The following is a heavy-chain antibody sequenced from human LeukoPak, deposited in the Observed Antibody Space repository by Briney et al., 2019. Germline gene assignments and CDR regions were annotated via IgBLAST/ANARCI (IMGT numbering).Heavy chain of an antibody. J-gene: IGHJ4*02. CDR1: GYTFTGYH. CDR3: ARDLKAAAGTGY. CDR2: INPNSGGT. Sequence: ASVKVSCKASGYTFTGYHMHWVRQAPGQGLEWMGWINPNSGGTNYAQKFQGRVTMTRDTSISTAYMELSRLRSDDTAVYYCARDLKAAAGTGYWGQGTLVTVSS. V-gene: IGHV1-2*02. D-gene: IGHD6-13*01.